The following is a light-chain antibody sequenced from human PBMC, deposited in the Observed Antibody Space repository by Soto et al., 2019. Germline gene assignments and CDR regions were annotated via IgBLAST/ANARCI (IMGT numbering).Light chain of an antibody. CDR1: SGHSNYA. V-gene: IGLV4-69*01. J-gene: IGLJ2*01. CDR3: QTWGPGIVI. Sequence: QLVLTQSPSASASLGASVKLTCTLSSGHSNYAIAWHQQQPEKGPRYLIKLNRDGSHSKGDGIPNRFSGSSSGAERYLTISSLQSEDEADYYCQTWGPGIVIFGGGTKLTVL. CDR2: LNRDGSH.